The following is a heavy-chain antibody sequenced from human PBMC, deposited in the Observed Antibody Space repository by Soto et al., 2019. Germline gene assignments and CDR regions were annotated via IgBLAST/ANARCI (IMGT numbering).Heavy chain of an antibody. V-gene: IGHV3-30-3*01. CDR1: GFTFSSYA. Sequence: LRLSCAASGFTFSSYAMHWVRQAPGKGLEWVAVISYDGSNKYYADSVKGRFTISRDNSKNTLYLQMNSLRAEDTAVYYCARASGYCSSTSCPRGYYYYYGMDVWGQGTTVTVSS. CDR3: ARASGYCSSTSCPRGYYYYYGMDV. CDR2: ISYDGSNK. J-gene: IGHJ6*02. D-gene: IGHD2-2*03.